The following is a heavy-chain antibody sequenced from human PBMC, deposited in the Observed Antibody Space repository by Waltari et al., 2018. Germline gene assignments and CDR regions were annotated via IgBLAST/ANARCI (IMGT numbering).Heavy chain of an antibody. CDR3: ARDYYDSSGYYYYYYGMDV. CDR1: GGSFSGYY. Sequence: QVQLQQWGAGLLKPSETLSLTCAVYGGSFSGYYWSWIRQPPGQGLEWIGEINHRGSTNDNPSLKSRVTIAVDTSKNQFSLKLSSVTAADTAVYYWARDYYDSSGYYYYYYGMDVWGQGTTVTVSS. J-gene: IGHJ6*02. CDR2: INHRGST. V-gene: IGHV4-34*01. D-gene: IGHD3-22*01.